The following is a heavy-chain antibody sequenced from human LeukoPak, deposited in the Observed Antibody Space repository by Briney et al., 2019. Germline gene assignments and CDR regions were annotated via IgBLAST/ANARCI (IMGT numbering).Heavy chain of an antibody. J-gene: IGHJ5*02. Sequence: PSETLSLTCTVSGGSISSYYWSWIRQPPGKGLEWIGYIYYSGSTNYNPSLKSRVTISVDTSKNQFSLKLSSVTAAATAVYYCACTSRDYNWFDPWGQGTLVTVSS. CDR1: GGSISSYY. CDR3: ACTSRDYNWFDP. D-gene: IGHD2-2*01. V-gene: IGHV4-59*01. CDR2: IYYSGST.